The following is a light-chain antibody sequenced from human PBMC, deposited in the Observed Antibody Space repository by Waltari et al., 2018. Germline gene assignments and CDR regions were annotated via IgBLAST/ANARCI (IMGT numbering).Light chain of an antibody. CDR1: SSDVGSYNY. CDR3: SSYTTSSTVV. Sequence: QSALTQPASVSGSPGQSITISCTGTSSDVGSYNYVSWYQHHPGKAPKLMICDVSNRPSGVSNRFSGSKSGNTASLTISGLQAEDEGDYYCSSYTTSSTVVFGGGTKLTVL. CDR2: DVS. J-gene: IGLJ2*01. V-gene: IGLV2-14*03.